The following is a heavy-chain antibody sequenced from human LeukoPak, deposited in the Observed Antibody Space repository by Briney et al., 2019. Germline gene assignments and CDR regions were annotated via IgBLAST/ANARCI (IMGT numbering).Heavy chain of an antibody. CDR1: GFSFDDYA. J-gene: IGHJ1*01. D-gene: IGHD3-10*01. Sequence: GGSLRLSCAASGFSFDDYAMHWVRQAPGKGLEWSSIISGDGISTAYAESVQGRFTVSRDNRKNVLYLQMNSLTTEDIAFYYCAKDIGALIVSSECLHHWGQGTLVTVSS. CDR3: AKDIGALIVSSECLHH. CDR2: ISGDGIST. V-gene: IGHV3-43*02.